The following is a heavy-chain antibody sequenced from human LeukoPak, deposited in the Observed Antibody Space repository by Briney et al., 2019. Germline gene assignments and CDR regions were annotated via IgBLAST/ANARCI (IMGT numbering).Heavy chain of an antibody. CDR2: INSDGSST. CDR3: TTGLTVVRGLMSYSDY. Sequence: GGSLRLSCAASGFTFSSYWMHWVRQAPGKGLVWVSRINSDGSSTSYADSVKGRFTISRDNAKNTLYLQMNSPRAEDTSLYYCTTGLTVVRGLMSYSDYWGQGTLVTVSS. J-gene: IGHJ4*02. CDR1: GFTFSSYW. D-gene: IGHD3-10*01. V-gene: IGHV3-74*01.